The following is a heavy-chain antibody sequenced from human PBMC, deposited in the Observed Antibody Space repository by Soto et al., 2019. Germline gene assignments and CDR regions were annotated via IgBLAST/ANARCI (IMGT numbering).Heavy chain of an antibody. Sequence: QMQLVQSGPEVKKPGTSVKVSCKASGFTFTSSAVQWVRQARGQRLEWIGWIVVGSGNTNYAQKFQERVTITRDMSTSTAYMELSSXRSEDTXVXXXXAXXMGVYWGQGTLVTVSS. J-gene: IGHJ4*02. D-gene: IGHD3-16*01. V-gene: IGHV1-58*01. CDR3: XAXXMGVY. CDR1: GFTFTSSA. CDR2: IVVGSGNT.